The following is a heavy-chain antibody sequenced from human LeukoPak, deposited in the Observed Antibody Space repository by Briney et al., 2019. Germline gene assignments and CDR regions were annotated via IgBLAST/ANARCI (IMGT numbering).Heavy chain of an antibody. CDR2: VSPIFDIA. Sequence: GSSVKVSCKASGGTFSTYGINWVRQAPGQGLEWMGRVSPIFDIANYAQKFQGRVSITADKSTNTAYMELSSLRSEDTAIYYCAREFKQSNWNDGHWFDPWGQGTLVTVSS. CDR1: GGTFSTYG. V-gene: IGHV1-69*04. D-gene: IGHD1-20*01. J-gene: IGHJ5*02. CDR3: AREFKQSNWNDGHWFDP.